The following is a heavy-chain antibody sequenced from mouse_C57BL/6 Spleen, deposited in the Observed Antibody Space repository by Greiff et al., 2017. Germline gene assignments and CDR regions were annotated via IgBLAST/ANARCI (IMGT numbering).Heavy chain of an antibody. J-gene: IGHJ4*01. V-gene: IGHV1-20*01. CDR3: ARSGGLPYAMDY. CDR1: GYSFTGYF. CDR2: INPYNGDT. D-gene: IGHD2-2*01. Sequence: VHVKQSGPELVKPGDSVKISCKASGYSFTGYFMNWVMQSHGKSLEWIGRINPYNGDTFYNQKFKGKATLTVDKSSSTAHMELRSLTSEDSAVYYCARSGGLPYAMDYWGQGTSVTVSS.